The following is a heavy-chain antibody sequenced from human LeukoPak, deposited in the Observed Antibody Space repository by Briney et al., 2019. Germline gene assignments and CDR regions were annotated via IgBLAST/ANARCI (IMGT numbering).Heavy chain of an antibody. D-gene: IGHD2-21*02. CDR1: GFIFTDYG. CDR2: IRYDGSDK. CDR3: AKERAYCGGDCYPYYFDY. Sequence: PGGSLSLSCAASGFIFTDYGMHWVRQAPGKGLEWLTFIRYDGSDKYYADSVKGRFTISRDNSKNKLYLQMNSLRAEDTAVYYCAKERAYCGGDCYPYYFDYWGQGTLVTVSS. V-gene: IGHV3-30*02. J-gene: IGHJ4*02.